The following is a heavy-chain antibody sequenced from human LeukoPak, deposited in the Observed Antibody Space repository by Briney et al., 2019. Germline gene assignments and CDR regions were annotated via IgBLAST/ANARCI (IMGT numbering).Heavy chain of an antibody. CDR2: IYTSGST. J-gene: IGHJ6*03. Sequence: SETLSLTCTVSGGSISSGSYYWSWIRQPAGKGLEWIGRIYTSGSTNYNPSLKSRVTISVDTSKNQFSLKLSSVTAADTAVYYCSGVPAAPTYYYYYMDVWGKGTTVTVS. D-gene: IGHD2-2*01. CDR1: GGSISSGSYY. CDR3: SGVPAAPTYYYYYMDV. V-gene: IGHV4-61*02.